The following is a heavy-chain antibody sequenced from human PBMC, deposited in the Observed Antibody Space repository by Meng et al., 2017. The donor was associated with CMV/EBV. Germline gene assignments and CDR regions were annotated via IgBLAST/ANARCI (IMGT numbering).Heavy chain of an antibody. CDR1: GFTFSTYA. V-gene: IGHV3-30*04. CDR3: AKDHRVTAAFDS. Sequence: GESLKISCAASGFTFSTYAMHWVRQAPGKGLEWVAVISYDGSNEYYADSVKGRFTISRDNSKNTLYLQMDSLRAEDTAVYYCAKDHRVTAAFDSWGQGALVTVSS. J-gene: IGHJ4*02. D-gene: IGHD4-11*01. CDR2: ISYDGSNE.